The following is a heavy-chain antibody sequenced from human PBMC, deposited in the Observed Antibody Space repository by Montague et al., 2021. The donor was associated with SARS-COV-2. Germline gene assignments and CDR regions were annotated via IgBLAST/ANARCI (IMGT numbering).Heavy chain of an antibody. CDR1: GGSISSSSYY. Sequence: SETLSLTCTVSGGSISSSSYYWGWVRQPPGKGLEWIGKIYYTGRASYNSSLASRVTISVDTSQNRFSLRLRSVTAADTAVYYCARHKRVVEREPLGGMDVWGQGTSVTVSS. V-gene: IGHV4-39*01. CDR2: IYYTGRA. J-gene: IGHJ6*02. D-gene: IGHD1-26*01. CDR3: ARHKRVVEREPLGGMDV.